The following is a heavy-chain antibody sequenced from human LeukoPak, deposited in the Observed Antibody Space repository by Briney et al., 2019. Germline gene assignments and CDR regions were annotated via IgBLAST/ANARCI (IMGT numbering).Heavy chain of an antibody. CDR3: ARRLTMMEGDRAHDVFDI. CDR1: GDSISSGTYS. J-gene: IGHJ3*02. D-gene: IGHD3-22*01. V-gene: IGHV4-30-4*07. Sequence: SQTLSLTCAVSGDSISSGTYSWSWIRQPPGKGLEWIGYIYYSGTTYYNPSLKSRVIISVDTSKTQFSLKLNSVTAADTAVYFCARRLTMMEGDRAHDVFDIWGQGTMVTVSS. CDR2: IYYSGTT.